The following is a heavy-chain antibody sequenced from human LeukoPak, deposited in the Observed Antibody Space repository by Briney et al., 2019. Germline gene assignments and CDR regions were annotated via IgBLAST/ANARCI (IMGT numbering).Heavy chain of an antibody. Sequence: QLQLQESGPGLGKPSETLSLTLTFSGGSLSNNNYYWAWIRQPPGKGLGCIGSIYYSGSPYYNPSLKSRVTISVDTSKNQFSLRLSSVTAADTAVYYCATWRTAKTGFDYWGQGTLVTVSS. CDR3: ATWRTAKTGFDY. CDR1: GGSLSNNNYY. V-gene: IGHV4-39*01. CDR2: IYYSGSP. D-gene: IGHD1-1*01. J-gene: IGHJ4*02.